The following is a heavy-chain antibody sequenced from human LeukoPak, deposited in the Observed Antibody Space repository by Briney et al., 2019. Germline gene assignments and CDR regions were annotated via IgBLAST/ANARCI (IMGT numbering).Heavy chain of an antibody. CDR3: ARDKVAAAGEDAFDI. Sequence: ASVKVSCKASGYTFTSYGISWVRQAPGQGLEWMGWISAYNGNTNYAQKLQGRVTMATDTSTSTAYMELRSLRSDDTAVYYCARDKVAAAGEDAFDIWGQGTMVTVSS. CDR2: ISAYNGNT. CDR1: GYTFTSYG. D-gene: IGHD6-13*01. V-gene: IGHV1-18*01. J-gene: IGHJ3*02.